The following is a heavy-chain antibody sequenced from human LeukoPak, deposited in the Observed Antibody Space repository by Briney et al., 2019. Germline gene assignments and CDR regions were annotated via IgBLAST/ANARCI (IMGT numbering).Heavy chain of an antibody. V-gene: IGHV3-23*01. Sequence: PGGSQTLSCAASGFILSRYAMIWLRGAPGKGLEWVSDFCGSGDSKYYADSVKGRFTISRDNSKNTLYLQMNSLRAEDTAVYYCAKENYYESSGYHLGDYWGQGTLVTVSS. J-gene: IGHJ4*02. CDR3: AKENYYESSGYHLGDY. CDR2: FCGSGDSK. D-gene: IGHD3-22*01. CDR1: GFILSRYA.